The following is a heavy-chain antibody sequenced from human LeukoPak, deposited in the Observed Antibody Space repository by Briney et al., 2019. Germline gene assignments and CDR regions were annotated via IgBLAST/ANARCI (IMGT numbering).Heavy chain of an antibody. Sequence: PGGSLRLSCAASGFTFSSYSMNWVRQAPGKGLEWVSYISSSGSPIYYADSVEGRFTISRDNAKNSLYLQMNSLRAEDTAVYYCAREYSSSPLFDYWGQGTLVTVYS. CDR1: GFTFSSYS. J-gene: IGHJ4*02. CDR2: ISSSGSPI. D-gene: IGHD6-13*01. CDR3: AREYSSSPLFDY. V-gene: IGHV3-48*04.